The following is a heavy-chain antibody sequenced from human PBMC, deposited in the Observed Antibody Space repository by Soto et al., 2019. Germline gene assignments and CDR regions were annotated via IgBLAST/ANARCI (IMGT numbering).Heavy chain of an antibody. CDR3: TTERRYCSGGSCRPRDY. V-gene: IGHV3-15*01. J-gene: IGHJ4*02. D-gene: IGHD2-15*01. CDR1: GFTFSNAW. CDR2: IKSKTDGGTT. Sequence: EVQLVESGGGLVKPGGSLRLSCAASGFTFSNAWMSWVRQAPGKGLEWVGRIKSKTDGGTTDYAAPVKGRFTISRDDSKNTLYLQINSLKTEDTAVYYCTTERRYCSGGSCRPRDYWGQGTLVTVSS.